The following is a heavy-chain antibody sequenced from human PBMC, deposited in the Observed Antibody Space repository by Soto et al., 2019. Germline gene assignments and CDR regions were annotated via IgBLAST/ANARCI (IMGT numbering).Heavy chain of an antibody. CDR3: ARGWGYDSNDYYYAY. V-gene: IGHV1-69*13. J-gene: IGHJ4*02. CDR1: GGTFSRHA. D-gene: IGHD3-22*01. CDR2: IIPIFGTA. Sequence: SVKLSCKASGGTFSRHAISWVRQAPGQGLEWMGGIIPIFGTANHAQKFQGRVAIIADESTSTVYMELSSLRSEDTAMYYCARGWGYDSNDYYYAYWGQGPLVPVSS.